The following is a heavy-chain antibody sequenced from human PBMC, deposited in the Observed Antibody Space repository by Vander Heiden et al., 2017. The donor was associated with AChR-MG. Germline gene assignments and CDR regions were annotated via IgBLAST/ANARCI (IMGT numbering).Heavy chain of an antibody. CDR3: AREEPSRGYPDAFDI. CDR2: IKQDGSEE. V-gene: IGHV3-7*03. CDR1: GFTFSSYW. Sequence: EVQLVESGGGFVQPGGSLRLPCAASGFTFSSYWMSWVRQAPGKGLEWVANIKQDGSEEYYVDSVKGRFTISRDNAKNSLYLQMNSLRAEDTAVYYCAREEPSRGYPDAFDIWGQGTMVTVFS. D-gene: IGHD3-22*01. J-gene: IGHJ3*02.